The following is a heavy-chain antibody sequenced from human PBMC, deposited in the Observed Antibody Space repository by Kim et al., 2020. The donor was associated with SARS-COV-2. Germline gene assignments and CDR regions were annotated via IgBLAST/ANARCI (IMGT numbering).Heavy chain of an antibody. V-gene: IGHV1-46*01. CDR1: GYTFTSYY. Sequence: ASVKVSCKASGYTFTSYYMHWVRQAPGQGLEWMGIINPSGGSTSYAQKFQGRVTMTRDTSTSTVYMELSSLRSEDTAVYYCARGRGVVVIKDAFDIWGQGTMVTVSS. J-gene: IGHJ3*02. CDR3: ARGRGVVVIKDAFDI. CDR2: INPSGGST. D-gene: IGHD3-22*01.